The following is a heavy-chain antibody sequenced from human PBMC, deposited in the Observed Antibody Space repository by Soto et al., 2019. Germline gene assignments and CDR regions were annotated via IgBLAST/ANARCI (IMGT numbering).Heavy chain of an antibody. CDR3: ARVPYGYYDYFDY. Sequence: EVQLVESGGGLVKPGGSLRLSCAASGFTFSSYSMNWVRQAPGKGLEWVSSISSSSSYIYYADSVKGRFTISRDNATNSLYLQMNSLRAEDTAVYYCARVPYGYYDYFDYWGQGTLVTVSS. CDR1: GFTFSSYS. V-gene: IGHV3-21*01. J-gene: IGHJ4*02. D-gene: IGHD4-17*01. CDR2: ISSSSSYI.